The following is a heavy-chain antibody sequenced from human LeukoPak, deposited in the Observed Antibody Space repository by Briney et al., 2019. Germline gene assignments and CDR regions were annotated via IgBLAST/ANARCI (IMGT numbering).Heavy chain of an antibody. Sequence: PGGSLRLSCAASGFTFSSYWMHWVRQAPGKGLVWVSRINSDGSSTSYADSVKGRFTISRDNAKNTLYLQMNSLRAEDTAVYYCARTRGNWYSSGLFDYWGQGTLVTVSS. CDR3: ARTRGNWYSSGLFDY. J-gene: IGHJ4*02. V-gene: IGHV3-74*01. D-gene: IGHD6-19*01. CDR2: INSDGSST. CDR1: GFTFSSYW.